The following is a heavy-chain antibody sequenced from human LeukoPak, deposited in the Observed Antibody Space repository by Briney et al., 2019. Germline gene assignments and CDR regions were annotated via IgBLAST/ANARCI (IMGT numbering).Heavy chain of an antibody. V-gene: IGHV3-15*01. CDR2: IKSKTDGGTT. Sequence: GGSLRLSCAASGFTFSNAWMSWVRQAPGKGLEWVGRIKSKTDGGTTDYAAPVKGRFTISRDGSKNTLYLQMNSLKTEDTAVYYCTTGEGMGSSSGLGYWGQGTLVTVSS. CDR1: GFTFSNAW. CDR3: TTGEGMGSSSGLGY. D-gene: IGHD6-6*01. J-gene: IGHJ4*02.